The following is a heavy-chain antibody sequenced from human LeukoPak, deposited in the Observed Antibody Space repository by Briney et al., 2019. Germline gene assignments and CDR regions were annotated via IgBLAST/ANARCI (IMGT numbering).Heavy chain of an antibody. CDR2: IYTSGST. CDR1: GGSISSGSYY. Sequence: PSQTLSLTCTVSGGSISSGSYYWSWIRQPAGKGLEWIGRIYTSGSTNYNPSLKSRVTISVDTSKNQFSLKLSSVTAADTAVYYCATYGGDSVSYYYHMGVWGTGTTVTVSS. V-gene: IGHV4-61*02. CDR3: ATYGGDSVSYYYHMGV. D-gene: IGHD2-21*02. J-gene: IGHJ6*03.